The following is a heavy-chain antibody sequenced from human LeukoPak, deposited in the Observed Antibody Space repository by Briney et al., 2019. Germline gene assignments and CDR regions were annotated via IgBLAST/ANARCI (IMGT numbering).Heavy chain of an antibody. CDR1: GYSFTSYG. CDR3: ARVPGIVGATDAFDI. D-gene: IGHD1-26*01. CDR2: ISAYNGNT. Sequence: GESLKISCKGSGYSFTSYGISWVRQAPGQGLEWMGWISAYNGNTNYAQKLQGRVTMTTDTSTSTAYMELRSLRSDDTAVYYCARVPGIVGATDAFDIWGQGTMVTVSS. V-gene: IGHV1-18*01. J-gene: IGHJ3*02.